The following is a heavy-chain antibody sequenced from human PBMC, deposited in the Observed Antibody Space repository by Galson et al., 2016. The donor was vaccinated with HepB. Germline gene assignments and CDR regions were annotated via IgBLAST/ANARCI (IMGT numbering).Heavy chain of an antibody. CDR1: GFTFSTSW. CDR2: IKQDGSEK. J-gene: IGHJ4*02. CDR3: AKGRVRYSRSSDIDY. V-gene: IGHV3-7*03. Sequence: SLRLSCAASGFTFSTSWMSWVRQAPGKGLEWVANIKQDGSEKNYVDSVKGRFTISRDNANNSPYLQMNSLRAEDTALYYCAKGRVRYSRSSDIDYWGQGTLVAVPS. D-gene: IGHD6-6*01.